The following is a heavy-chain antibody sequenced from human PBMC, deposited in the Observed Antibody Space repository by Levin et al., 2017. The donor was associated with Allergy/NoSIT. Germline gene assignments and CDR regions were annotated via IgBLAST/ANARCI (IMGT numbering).Heavy chain of an antibody. CDR1: GGSISGSGGYF. V-gene: IGHV4-39*02. J-gene: IGHJ4*02. CDR2: IYYTGVL. CDR3: VRRVIGVTAKGQPFFDS. Sequence: NPSETLSLTCTVSGGSISGSGGYFWGWIRQSPGKGLEWIGNIYYTGVLYKNPSLESRLAMPVDTSKNHFSLRLSSVTAADTAVYYCVRRVIGVTAKGQPFFDSWGQGTLVTVSS. D-gene: IGHD2-21*02.